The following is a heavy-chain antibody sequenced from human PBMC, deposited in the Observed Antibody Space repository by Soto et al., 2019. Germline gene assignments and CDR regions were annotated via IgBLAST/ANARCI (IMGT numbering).Heavy chain of an antibody. D-gene: IGHD3-9*01. CDR2: ISAYNGNT. Sequence: QVQLVQSGAEVKKPGASVKVSCKASGYTFTSYGISWMRQAPGQGLEWMGWISAYNGNTNYAQKLQGRVTMTTDTSTSTAYMELRSLRSDDTAVYYCARVDVLRYFDWASGLGVWGQGTTVTVSS. J-gene: IGHJ6*02. CDR1: GYTFTSYG. CDR3: ARVDVLRYFDWASGLGV. V-gene: IGHV1-18*01.